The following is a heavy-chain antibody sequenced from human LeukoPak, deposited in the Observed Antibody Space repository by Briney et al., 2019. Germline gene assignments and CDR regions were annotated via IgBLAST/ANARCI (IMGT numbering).Heavy chain of an antibody. CDR2: IYYSGST. Sequence: PSETLSLTCTVSGGSISSSSYYWGWIRQPPGKGLEWLGSIYYSGSTYYNPSLKSRVTISVDTSKNQFSLKLSSVTAADTAVYYCARHLPTYYYDSSGYSNFDYWGQGTLVTVSS. D-gene: IGHD3-22*01. J-gene: IGHJ4*02. V-gene: IGHV4-39*01. CDR3: ARHLPTYYYDSSGYSNFDY. CDR1: GGSISSSSYY.